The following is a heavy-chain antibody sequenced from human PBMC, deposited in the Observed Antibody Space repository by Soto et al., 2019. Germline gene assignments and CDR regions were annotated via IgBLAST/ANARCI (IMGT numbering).Heavy chain of an antibody. Sequence: QVQLVQSGAEVKKPGASVKVSCKASGYTFSSYDITWVRQAAGQGLEWMGWVNPNSGDTDYAQKFQGRVTMTRDTSRRTAYMELSSLRSEDSAVYYCARKGFPDWFLDFWGQGTLVTVSS. CDR1: GYTFSSYD. D-gene: IGHD3-9*01. CDR2: VNPNSGDT. CDR3: ARKGFPDWFLDF. V-gene: IGHV1-8*01. J-gene: IGHJ4*02.